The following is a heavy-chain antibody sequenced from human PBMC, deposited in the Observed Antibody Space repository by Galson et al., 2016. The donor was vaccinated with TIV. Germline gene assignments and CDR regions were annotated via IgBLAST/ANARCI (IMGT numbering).Heavy chain of an antibody. CDR2: IWYDGTNT. D-gene: IGHD1-26*01. J-gene: IGHJ3*01. CDR1: GFTLPNYG. CDR3: ARTGANTLYSGGYGDDDGFDF. Sequence: SLRLSCATSGFTLPNYGMTWVRQAPGKGLEWVAVIWYDGTNTHYADSVKGRFTISKDNSENTLNLQMNTLRAEDTAVDYCARTGANTLYSGGYGDDDGFDFWGQGTMVTVSS. V-gene: IGHV3-33*01.